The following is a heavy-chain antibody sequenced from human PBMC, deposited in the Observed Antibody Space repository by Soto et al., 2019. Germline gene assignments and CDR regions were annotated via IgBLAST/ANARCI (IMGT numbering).Heavy chain of an antibody. Sequence: GSLRLSCAPSGFTFSNAWMGWVRQAPGKGLEWVGRIKSKSDGGTIDYAAPVKGRFTISRDESKNTLYLQMNSLKTEDTAMYYCNTDPGGCVTPREVPDYWGQGTLVTVSS. CDR2: IKSKSDGGTI. CDR3: NTDPGGCVTPREVPDY. D-gene: IGHD2-8*01. J-gene: IGHJ4*01. V-gene: IGHV3-15*01. CDR1: GFTFSNAW.